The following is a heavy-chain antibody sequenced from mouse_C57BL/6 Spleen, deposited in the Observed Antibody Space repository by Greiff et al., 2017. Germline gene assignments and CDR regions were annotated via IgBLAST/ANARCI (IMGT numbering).Heavy chain of an antibody. J-gene: IGHJ2*01. V-gene: IGHV1-82*01. CDR2: IYPGDGDT. D-gene: IGHD1-1*01. Sequence: QVQLQQSGPALVKPGASVKISCKASGYAFSSSWMNWVKQRPGKGLEWIGRIYPGDGDTNYNGKFKGKATLTAAKSSSTAYMQLSSLTSEDSAVYFCARYGSSYYFDYWGQGTTLTVSS. CDR1: GYAFSSSW. CDR3: ARYGSSYYFDY.